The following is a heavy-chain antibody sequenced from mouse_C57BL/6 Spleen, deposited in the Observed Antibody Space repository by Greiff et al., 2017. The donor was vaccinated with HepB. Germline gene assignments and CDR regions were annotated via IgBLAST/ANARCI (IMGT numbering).Heavy chain of an antibody. D-gene: IGHD1-1*01. Sequence: QVQLQQPGAELVKPGASVKLSCKASGYTFTSYWMQWVKQRPGQGLEWIGEIDPSDSYTNYNQKFKGKATLTVDTSSSTAYMQLSSLTSEDSAVYYCASHGSSYEDYWGQGTTLTVSS. CDR2: IDPSDSYT. CDR1: GYTFTSYW. J-gene: IGHJ2*01. CDR3: ASHGSSYEDY. V-gene: IGHV1-50*01.